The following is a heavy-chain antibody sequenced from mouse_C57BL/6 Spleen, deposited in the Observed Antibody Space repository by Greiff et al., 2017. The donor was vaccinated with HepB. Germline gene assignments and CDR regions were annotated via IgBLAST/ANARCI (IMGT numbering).Heavy chain of an antibody. CDR3: TQLGNYNYAMDY. CDR1: GFNIKDDY. V-gene: IGHV14-4*01. CDR2: IDPENGDT. Sequence: VQLQQSGAELVRPGASVKLSCTASGFNIKDDYMHWVKQRPEQGLEWIGWIDPENGDTEYASKFQGKATITADTSSNTAYLQLSSLTSEDTAVYYCTQLGNYNYAMDYWGQGTSVTVSS. J-gene: IGHJ4*01. D-gene: IGHD2-1*01.